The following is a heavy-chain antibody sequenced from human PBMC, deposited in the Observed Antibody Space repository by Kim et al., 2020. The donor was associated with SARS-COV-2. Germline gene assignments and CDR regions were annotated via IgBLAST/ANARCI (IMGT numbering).Heavy chain of an antibody. CDR2: ISGNGAGT. V-gene: IGHV3-23*01. CDR3: AKGPQALYNSDWAPGDAFAI. Sequence: GGSLRLSCAASGFTFSNYAMNWVRQAPGKGLEWVSTISGNGAGTYYADSVKGRFTISRDNSKNTLYLQIYSLRVDDTAVFYCAKGPQALYNSDWAPGDAFAIWGQGTMVTVSS. CDR1: GFTFSNYA. D-gene: IGHD6-19*01. J-gene: IGHJ3*02.